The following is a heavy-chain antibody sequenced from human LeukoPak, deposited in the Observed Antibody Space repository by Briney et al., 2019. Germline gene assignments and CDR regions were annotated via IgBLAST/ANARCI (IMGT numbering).Heavy chain of an antibody. CDR3: ARDGETTFWPTYNWFDP. CDR2: IKQDGSEK. D-gene: IGHD2/OR15-2a*01. Sequence: GGSLRLSCAASGFTFSSYWMSWVRQAPGKGLEWVANIKQDGSEKYYVDSVKGRFTISRDNAKNSLYLQMNSLRAEDTAVYYCARDGETTFWPTYNWFDPWVREPWSPSPQ. CDR1: GFTFSSYW. V-gene: IGHV3-7*01. J-gene: IGHJ5*02.